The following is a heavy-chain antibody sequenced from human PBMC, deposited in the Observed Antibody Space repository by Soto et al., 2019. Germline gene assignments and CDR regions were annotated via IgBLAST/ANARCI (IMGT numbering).Heavy chain of an antibody. V-gene: IGHV1-3*01. CDR2: INAGNGNT. Sequence: ASVRVSCKASGYTFTSYAMHWVRQAPGQRLEWMGWINAGNGNTKYSQKFQGRVTITRDTSASTAYMELSSLRSEDTAVYYCARDLGYYGSGPWGQGTLVTVSS. D-gene: IGHD3-10*01. CDR3: ARDLGYYGSGP. J-gene: IGHJ5*02. CDR1: GYTFTSYA.